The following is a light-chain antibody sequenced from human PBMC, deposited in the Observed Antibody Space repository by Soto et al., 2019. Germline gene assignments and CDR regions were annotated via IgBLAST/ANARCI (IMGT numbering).Light chain of an antibody. CDR2: DVS. V-gene: IGLV2-14*01. Sequence: QSVLTQPASVSGSPGQSITISCTGTSSDVGGYDYVSWYQQHPGEGPKLMIYDVSNRPSGVSNRFSGSKSGNTASLTISGLPAEDEADYYCSSYTSSSTYVFGSGTKLTVL. CDR1: SSDVGGYDY. J-gene: IGLJ1*01. CDR3: SSYTSSSTYV.